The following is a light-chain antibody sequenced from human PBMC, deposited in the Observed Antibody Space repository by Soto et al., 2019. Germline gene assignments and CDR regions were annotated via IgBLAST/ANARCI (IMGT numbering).Light chain of an antibody. CDR2: EVS. CDR3: SSYADTNNYV. CDR1: SSSVGGYNF. V-gene: IGLV2-8*01. J-gene: IGLJ1*01. Sequence: QSALTQPPSASGSRGQSVTISCTGTSSSVGGYNFVSWYQHHPGKAPKLLIYEVSHRPSGVPDRFSGSKSGNTASLTVSGLQAEDEADYFCSSYADTNNYVFGTGTKVTVL.